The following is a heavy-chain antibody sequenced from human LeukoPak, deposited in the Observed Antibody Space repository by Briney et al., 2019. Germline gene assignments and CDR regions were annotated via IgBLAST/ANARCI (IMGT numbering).Heavy chain of an antibody. V-gene: IGHV3-15*01. Sequence: GGSLRLSCAVSGLTVSSSHMSWVRQAPGKGLEWVGRIKSKTDGGTTDYAAPVKGRFSISRDDSKNTLYLQMNSLKTEDTAVYYCTTDLMMTTVPYWGQGTLVTVSS. CDR3: TTDLMMTTVPY. J-gene: IGHJ4*02. CDR1: GLTVSSSH. D-gene: IGHD4-17*01. CDR2: IKSKTDGGTT.